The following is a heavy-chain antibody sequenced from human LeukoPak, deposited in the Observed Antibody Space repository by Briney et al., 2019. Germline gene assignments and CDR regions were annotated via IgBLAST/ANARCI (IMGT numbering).Heavy chain of an antibody. J-gene: IGHJ4*02. CDR2: IYYSGNT. D-gene: IGHD5-12*01. Sequence: SETLSLTCSVSGGSISSGSYYWGWIRQPPGKGLEWIGSIYYSGNTYYNPSLKSRVTISVDTSKNQFSLKLSSVTAADTAVYYCARGIRLGGQGALVTASS. CDR1: GGSISSGSYY. CDR3: ARGIRL. V-gene: IGHV4-39*01.